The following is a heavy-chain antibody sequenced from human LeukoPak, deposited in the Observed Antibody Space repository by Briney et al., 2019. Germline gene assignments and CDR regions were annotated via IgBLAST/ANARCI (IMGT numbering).Heavy chain of an antibody. CDR3: AELGITMIGGV. CDR2: ISSSGSTI. D-gene: IGHD3-10*02. J-gene: IGHJ6*04. Sequence: GGSLRLSCAASGFTFSSYEMNWVRQAPGKGMEWVPYISSSGSTIYYADSVKGRFTISRDNAKNSLYLQMNSLRAEDTAVYYCAELGITMIGGVWGKGTTVTISS. V-gene: IGHV3-48*03. CDR1: GFTFSSYE.